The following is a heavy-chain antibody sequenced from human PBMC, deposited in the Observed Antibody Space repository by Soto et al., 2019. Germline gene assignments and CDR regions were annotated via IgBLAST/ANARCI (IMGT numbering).Heavy chain of an antibody. D-gene: IGHD3-10*02. V-gene: IGHV4-59*01. Sequence: SETLSLTCTVSGGSISSYYWSWIRQPPGKGLEWIGYIYYSGSTNYNPSLKSRVTISVDTSKNQFSLKLSSVTAADTAVYYCARTFSLGNRYVLDSWGQGTLVTVSS. CDR2: IYYSGST. J-gene: IGHJ4*02. CDR3: ARTFSLGNRYVLDS. CDR1: GGSISSYY.